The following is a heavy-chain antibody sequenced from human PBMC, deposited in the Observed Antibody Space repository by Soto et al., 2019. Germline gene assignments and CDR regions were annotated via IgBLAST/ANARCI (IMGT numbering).Heavy chain of an antibody. CDR3: ASDLDESGGYFRL. CDR1: GDTFRNYA. CDR2: IIPILGTA. V-gene: IGHV1-69*11. D-gene: IGHD6-13*01. J-gene: IGHJ2*01. Sequence: QGQLVQSGPEVKSLGSSVKVSCKASGDTFRNYAFNWVRQAPGQGLEWMGGIIPILGTADYAQRFQGRVTSTADESTATAYMGLKSLGWEDTAVDSCASDLDESGGYFRLWGRGPGVTVSS.